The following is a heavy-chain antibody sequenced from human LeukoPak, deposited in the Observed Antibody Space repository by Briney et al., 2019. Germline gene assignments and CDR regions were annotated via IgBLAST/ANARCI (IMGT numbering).Heavy chain of an antibody. Sequence: SQTLSLTCTVSGGSISSGDYYWSWIRQPPGKGLEWIGYIYYSGSTYYNPSLKSRVTISVDTSKNQFSPKLSSVTAADTAVYYCARETVAGTFGYWGQGTLVTVSS. CDR3: ARETVAGTFGY. CDR1: GGSISSGDYY. J-gene: IGHJ4*02. V-gene: IGHV4-30-4*08. CDR2: IYYSGST. D-gene: IGHD6-19*01.